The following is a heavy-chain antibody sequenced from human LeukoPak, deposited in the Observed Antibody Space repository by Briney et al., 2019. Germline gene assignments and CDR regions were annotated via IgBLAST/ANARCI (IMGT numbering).Heavy chain of an antibody. D-gene: IGHD1-14*01. CDR1: GLTFYTYG. V-gene: IGHV3-23*01. Sequence: GGSLRLSCAASGLTFYTYGMSWVRQAPGKGLEWVSGISGSGDTTYYADSVKGRFTISRDNSKNTLYLQMNSLRVEDTAVYYCAKGHSAHGTGFDCWGQGTLVAVSS. CDR2: ISGSGDTT. J-gene: IGHJ4*02. CDR3: AKGHSAHGTGFDC.